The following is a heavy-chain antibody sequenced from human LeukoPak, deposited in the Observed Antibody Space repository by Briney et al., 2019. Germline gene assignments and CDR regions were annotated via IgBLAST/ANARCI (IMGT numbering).Heavy chain of an antibody. V-gene: IGHV4-39*07. Sequence: KSSETLSLTCTVSGGSISSSSYYWGWIRQPPGRGLEWIGSIYYSGSTYYNPSLKSRVTISVDTSKNQFSLKLSSVTAADTAVYYCARDLEGSGYRYFDYWGQGTLVTVSS. CDR2: IYYSGST. CDR3: ARDLEGSGYRYFDY. D-gene: IGHD3-9*01. J-gene: IGHJ4*02. CDR1: GGSISSSSYY.